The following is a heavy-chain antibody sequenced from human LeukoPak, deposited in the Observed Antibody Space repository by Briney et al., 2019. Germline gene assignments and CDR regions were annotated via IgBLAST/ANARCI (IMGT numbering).Heavy chain of an antibody. Sequence: ASVKVSCKASGYTFTSYDINWVRQATGQGLEWMGWMNPNSGNTGYAQKFQGRVTMIRNTSISTAYMELSSLRSEDTAMYYCASPGAPSGYYFDYWGQGTLVTVSS. J-gene: IGHJ4*02. V-gene: IGHV1-8*01. CDR2: MNPNSGNT. CDR1: GYTFTSYD. CDR3: ASPGAPSGYYFDY. D-gene: IGHD1-26*01.